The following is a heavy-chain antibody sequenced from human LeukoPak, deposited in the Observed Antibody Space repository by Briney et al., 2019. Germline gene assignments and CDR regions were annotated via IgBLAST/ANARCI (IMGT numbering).Heavy chain of an antibody. CDR1: GGSISSNNYY. CDR2: IHYSGST. D-gene: IGHD5-12*01. J-gene: IGHJ4*02. Sequence: SETLSLTCTVSGGSISSNNYYWSWIRQPPGKGLEWIGEIHYSGSTNYNPSLNSRVTISIDTSKEQFALRLSSVTAADTALYYCARHGHGYSGSTLDYWGQGTLVTVSS. V-gene: IGHV4-61*05. CDR3: ARHGHGYSGSTLDY.